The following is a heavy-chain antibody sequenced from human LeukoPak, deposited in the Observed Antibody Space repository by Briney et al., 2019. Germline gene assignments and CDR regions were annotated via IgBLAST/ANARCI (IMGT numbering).Heavy chain of an antibody. J-gene: IGHJ6*02. Sequence: GGSLRLSCAASGFTFSSYSMNWVRQAPGKGLEWVSSISSSSSYIYYADSVKGRFTISRDNAKNSLYLQMNSLRAEDTAVYYCARSIAVAGKGMDVWGQGTTVTVSS. D-gene: IGHD6-19*01. CDR1: GFTFSSYS. CDR3: ARSIAVAGKGMDV. CDR2: ISSSSSYI. V-gene: IGHV3-21*01.